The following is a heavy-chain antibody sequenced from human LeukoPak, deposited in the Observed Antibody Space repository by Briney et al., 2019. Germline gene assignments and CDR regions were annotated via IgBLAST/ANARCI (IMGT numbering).Heavy chain of an antibody. Sequence: SQTLSLTCTVSVGAISSGDYYWSWIRQPPGKGLEWIGYIYYSGSTYYNPSLKSRVTISVDTSKNQFSLKLSSVTAADTAVYYCARGADFWSGYRTYYMDVWGKGTTVTVSS. CDR2: IYYSGST. D-gene: IGHD3-3*01. J-gene: IGHJ6*03. CDR3: ARGADFWSGYRTYYMDV. CDR1: VGAISSGDYY. V-gene: IGHV4-30-4*08.